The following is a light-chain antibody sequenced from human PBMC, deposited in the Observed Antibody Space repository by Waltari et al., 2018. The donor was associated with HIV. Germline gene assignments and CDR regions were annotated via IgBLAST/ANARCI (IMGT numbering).Light chain of an antibody. Sequence: QSVLTQPPSASGTPGQRVTISCSGSSSNIGSNTVHWYQQLPGTAPKLLIYSNYHRPSGVPDRFSGSKSGTSASLAISGLQSEDEADYYCATWDDSLNGRVFGGGTKLTVL. CDR1: SSNIGSNT. CDR2: SNY. J-gene: IGLJ3*02. CDR3: ATWDDSLNGRV. V-gene: IGLV1-44*01.